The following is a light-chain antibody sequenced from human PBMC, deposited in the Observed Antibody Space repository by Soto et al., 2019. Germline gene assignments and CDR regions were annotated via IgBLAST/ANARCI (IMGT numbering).Light chain of an antibody. CDR2: DVN. J-gene: IGLJ2*01. V-gene: IGLV2-14*01. CDR1: SSDVGGYNY. CDR3: SSYTSIITVV. Sequence: QSVLTQPASVSGSPGQSITISCTGTSSDVGGYNYVSWYQHHPGKAPKLLIYDVNNRPSGVSDRFSGSKSGNTASLTISGLQTEDEADYYCSSYTSIITVVFGGGTQLNVL.